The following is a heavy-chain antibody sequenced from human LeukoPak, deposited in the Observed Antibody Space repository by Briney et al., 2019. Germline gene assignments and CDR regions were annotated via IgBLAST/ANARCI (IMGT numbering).Heavy chain of an antibody. D-gene: IGHD3-22*01. V-gene: IGHV3-23*01. CDR2: ISGSGTST. Sequence: GGSLRLSCVATGFTFRSYAMGWVRQAPGEGLECVSGISGSGTSTYYADSAKGRFTISRDNSKTTLYLQLNSLRAEDTAVYNCAKHYFDSRGYYYSAFEIWGQGTRVTVSS. J-gene: IGHJ3*02. CDR1: GFTFRSYA. CDR3: AKHYFDSRGYYYSAFEI.